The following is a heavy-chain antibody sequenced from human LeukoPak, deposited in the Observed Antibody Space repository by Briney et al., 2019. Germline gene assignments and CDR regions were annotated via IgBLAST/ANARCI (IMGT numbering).Heavy chain of an antibody. CDR3: ARVRDYGEYNWFDP. D-gene: IGHD4-17*01. V-gene: IGHV1-2*02. J-gene: IGHJ5*02. CDR2: INPNSGGT. CDR1: GYTFTGYY. Sequence: ASMKVSCKASGYTFTGYYMHWARQAPGQGLEWMGWINPNSGGTNYAQKFQGRVTMTRDTSISTAYMELSRLRSDDTAVYYCARVRDYGEYNWFDPWGQGTLVTVSS.